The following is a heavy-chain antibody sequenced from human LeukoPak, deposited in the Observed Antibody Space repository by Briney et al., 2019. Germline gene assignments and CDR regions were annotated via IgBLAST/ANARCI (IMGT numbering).Heavy chain of an antibody. J-gene: IGHJ3*01. CDR1: RFSFCY. V-gene: IGHV3-20*01. CDR3: VTYSDYLHAFDF. CDR2: INRNGGIR. D-gene: IGHD3-9*01. Sequence: GGALRLSCATSRFSFCYLSLGPQAPGKGLQLVSGINRNGGIRGYADSVKGRFTISRDNAKNSLYLQMNSLRAEDTALYHCVTYSDYLHAFDFWGQGTMVTVSS.